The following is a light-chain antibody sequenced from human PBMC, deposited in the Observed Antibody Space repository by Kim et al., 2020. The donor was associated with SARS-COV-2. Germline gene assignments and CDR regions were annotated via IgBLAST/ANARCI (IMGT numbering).Light chain of an antibody. J-gene: IGLJ2*01. Sequence: SSSLPPPPSFSLSPGPTASITCSGDKLGDKYACWYQQKPGQSPVLVLYQDSKRPSGIPERFSGSNSGNTATLTISGTQAMDEADYYCQAWDSSTVVFGGGTQLTVL. CDR3: QAWDSSTVV. CDR2: QDS. V-gene: IGLV3-1*01. CDR1: KLGDKY.